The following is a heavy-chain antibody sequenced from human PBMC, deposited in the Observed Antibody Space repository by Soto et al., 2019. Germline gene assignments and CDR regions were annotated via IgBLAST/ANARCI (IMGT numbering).Heavy chain of an antibody. D-gene: IGHD4-17*01. V-gene: IGHV3-64D*08. CDR3: VKGATTAAPPDAFGI. Sequence: GGSLSLSCAASGFTFRSYAMSWVRQAPGKGLEWVSAISSNGGSTYYADSVKGRFTISRDNSKNTLYLQMSSLRAEDTAVYYCVKGATTAAPPDAFGIWGQGTMVTVSS. CDR1: GFTFRSYA. J-gene: IGHJ3*02. CDR2: ISSNGGST.